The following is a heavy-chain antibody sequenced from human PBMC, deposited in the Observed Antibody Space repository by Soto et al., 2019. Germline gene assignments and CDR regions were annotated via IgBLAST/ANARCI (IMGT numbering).Heavy chain of an antibody. CDR3: ARSGGSNSWYGVFDF. CDR2: IYFRGNS. Sequence: QVQLQESGPGLVKPSQTLSVTCTVSGDSITSGPYYWSWVRQLPGRGLEWIGYIYFRGNSYYNPSLKSRITISLDRSTNQFSLELNSVTAADTAVYYCARSGGSNSWYGVFDFWGQGTLVNVSS. V-gene: IGHV4-31*03. J-gene: IGHJ4*02. CDR1: GDSITSGPYY. D-gene: IGHD2-15*01.